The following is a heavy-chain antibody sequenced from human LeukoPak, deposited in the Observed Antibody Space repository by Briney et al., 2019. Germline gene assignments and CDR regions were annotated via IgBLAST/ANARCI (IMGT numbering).Heavy chain of an antibody. CDR3: ARDCKYYYDSSGFDP. D-gene: IGHD3-22*01. J-gene: IGHJ5*02. CDR2: IYYSGST. Sequence: SETLSLTCTVSGGSNSSSSYYWGWIRQPPGKGLEWIGSIYYSGSTYYNPSLKSRVTISVDTSKNQFSLKLSSVTAADTAVYYCARDCKYYYDSSGFDPWGQGTLVTVSS. CDR1: GGSNSSSSYY. V-gene: IGHV4-39*07.